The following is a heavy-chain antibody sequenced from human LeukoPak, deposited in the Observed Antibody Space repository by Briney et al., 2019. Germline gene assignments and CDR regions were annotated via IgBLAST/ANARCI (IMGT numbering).Heavy chain of an antibody. V-gene: IGHV3-23*01. Sequence: GGSLRLSCAASGFTFSSYAMSWVRQAPGKGLEWVSAISGSGGSTYYADSVKGRFTISRDNSKNTLYLQMNSLRAEDTAVYYCARSRGSSWYEFDYWGQGTLVSVSS. CDR2: ISGSGGST. J-gene: IGHJ4*02. CDR3: ARSRGSSWYEFDY. CDR1: GFTFSSYA. D-gene: IGHD6-13*01.